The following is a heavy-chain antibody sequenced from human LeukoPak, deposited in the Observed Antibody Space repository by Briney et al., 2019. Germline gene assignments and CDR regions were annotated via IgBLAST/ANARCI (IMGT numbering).Heavy chain of an antibody. CDR3: AKWGDYDILTGYYDSDY. CDR2: IGGRDGGT. D-gene: IGHD3-9*01. V-gene: IGHV3-23*01. CDR1: GFIFSNYA. J-gene: IGHJ4*02. Sequence: GGSLRLSCAASGFIFSNYAMSWVRQAPGKGLKWVSAIGGRDGGTYYADSVKGRFTVSRDDPKNTLYLQMNTLRAEDTAVYYCAKWGDYDILTGYYDSDYWGQGTLVTVSS.